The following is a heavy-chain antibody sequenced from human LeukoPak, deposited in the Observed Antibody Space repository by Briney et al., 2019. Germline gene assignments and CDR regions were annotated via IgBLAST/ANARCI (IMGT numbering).Heavy chain of an antibody. CDR2: INAGNGNT. CDR1: GYTFTSYA. Sequence: ASVKVSCKASGYTFTSYAMHWVRQAPGQRLEGMGWINAGNGNTKYSQKFQGRVTITRDTSASTAYMELSSLRSEDTAVYYCASQGSSWLTFDYWGQGTLVTVSS. J-gene: IGHJ4*02. V-gene: IGHV1-3*01. D-gene: IGHD6-13*01. CDR3: ASQGSSWLTFDY.